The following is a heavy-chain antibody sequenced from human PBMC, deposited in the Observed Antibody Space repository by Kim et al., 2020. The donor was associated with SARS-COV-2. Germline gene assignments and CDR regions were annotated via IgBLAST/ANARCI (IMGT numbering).Heavy chain of an antibody. CDR3: VRSCSGYYAGNFDY. D-gene: IGHD3-22*01. V-gene: IGHV4-39*01. Sequence: SETLSLTCTVSGGSISSSSYYWGWIRQPPGKGLEWIGSIYYSGSTYYNPSLKSRVTISVDTSKNQFSLKLSSVTAADTAVYYCVRSCSGYYAGNFDYWGQGTLVTVSS. J-gene: IGHJ4*02. CDR1: GGSISSSSYY. CDR2: IYYSGST.